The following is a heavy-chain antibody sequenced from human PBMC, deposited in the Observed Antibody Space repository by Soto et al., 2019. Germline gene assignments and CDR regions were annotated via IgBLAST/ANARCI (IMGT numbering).Heavy chain of an antibody. D-gene: IGHD2-2*01. CDR1: GFTLRTNV. Sequence: PEGSLRLSCAASGFTLRTNVMSWVRHAPGKGLEWVSSIYAGDYGTSYADSVRGRFTISRDNSQMLYLQMNSLRADDTAMYYCVRRPGCSTTTCYRELDYWGQGNLVTVSS. CDR2: IYAGDYGT. J-gene: IGHJ4*02. CDR3: VRRPGCSTTTCYRELDY. V-gene: IGHV3-23*01.